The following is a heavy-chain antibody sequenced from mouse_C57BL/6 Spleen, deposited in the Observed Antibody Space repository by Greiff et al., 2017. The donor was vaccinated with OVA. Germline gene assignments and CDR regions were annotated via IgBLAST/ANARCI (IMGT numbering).Heavy chain of an antibody. Sequence: QVQLQQSGAELVKPGASVKISCKASGYAFSSYWMNWVKQRPGKGLEWIGQIYPGDGDTNYNGKFKGQATLTADKSSSTAYMQLSSLTSEDSAVYVCARDSSGCVWFAYWGQGTLVTVSA. CDR2: IYPGDGDT. D-gene: IGHD3-2*01. CDR3: ARDSSGCVWFAY. CDR1: GYAFSSYW. J-gene: IGHJ3*01. V-gene: IGHV1-80*01.